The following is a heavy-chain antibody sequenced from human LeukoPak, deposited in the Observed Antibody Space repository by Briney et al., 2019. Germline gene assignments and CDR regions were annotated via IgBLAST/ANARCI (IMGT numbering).Heavy chain of an antibody. J-gene: IGHJ4*02. CDR3: AKAPVTSCRGAFCYPFDY. V-gene: IGHV3-23*01. CDR1: GFTFSSSA. D-gene: IGHD2-15*01. Sequence: GGSLRLSCAASGFTFSSSAMSWVRQAPGKGLEWVSAMSSSDDGRYYAASVRGRFTISRDTSRSTLYLQMNSLRAEDAAVYYCAKAPVTSCRGAFCYPFDYWGQGTLVTVSS. CDR2: MSSSDDGR.